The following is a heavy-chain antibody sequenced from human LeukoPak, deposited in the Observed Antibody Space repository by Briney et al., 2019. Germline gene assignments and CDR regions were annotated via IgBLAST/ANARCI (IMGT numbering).Heavy chain of an antibody. CDR3: ARDLLQQLTPFDY. V-gene: IGHV3-21*01. CDR2: ISSSSSYI. CDR1: GFTFSSYS. D-gene: IGHD6-13*01. J-gene: IGHJ4*02. Sequence: GGSLRLSCAASGFTFSSYSMNWVRQAPGKGLEWVSSISSSSSYIYYADSVKGRFTISRDNAKNSLYLQMNSLRAEDTAVYSCARDLLQQLTPFDYWGQGTLVTVSS.